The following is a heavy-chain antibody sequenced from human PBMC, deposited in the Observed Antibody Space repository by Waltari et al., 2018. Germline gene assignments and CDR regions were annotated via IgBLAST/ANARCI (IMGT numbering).Heavy chain of an antibody. CDR2: IVVGSGNT. CDR1: GFTFTSSA. V-gene: IGHV1-58*01. Sequence: QMQLVQSGPEVKKPGTSVKVSCTASGFTFTSSAVQWVRQARGQRLEWIGWIVVGSGNTNYAQKFQERVTITRDMSTSTAYMELSSLRSEDTAVYYCAAPAVAGTRAFDIWGQGTMVTVSS. J-gene: IGHJ3*02. D-gene: IGHD6-19*01. CDR3: AAPAVAGTRAFDI.